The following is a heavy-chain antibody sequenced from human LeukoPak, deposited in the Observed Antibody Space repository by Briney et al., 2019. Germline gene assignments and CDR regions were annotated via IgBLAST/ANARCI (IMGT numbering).Heavy chain of an antibody. V-gene: IGHV3-74*01. D-gene: IGHD4-17*01. CDR1: GFTFSTYW. Sequence: GGSLXXXCXAXGFTFSTYWXHWVRQVPGKGLVWVSRINSDGSTTIYADSVRGRFTIYRDNAKSTLYLQMNSLRAEDTAVYYCARDDYGDYLWWGQGTLVTVSS. CDR3: ARDDYGDYLW. J-gene: IGHJ4*02. CDR2: INSDGSTT.